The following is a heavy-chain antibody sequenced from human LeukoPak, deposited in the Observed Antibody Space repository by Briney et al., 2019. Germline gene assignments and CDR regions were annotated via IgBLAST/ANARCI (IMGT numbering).Heavy chain of an antibody. V-gene: IGHV4-39*07. CDR1: GGSISSSSYY. D-gene: IGHD1-26*01. CDR3: AREGARWEPSFSAFDI. CDR2: IYYSGST. J-gene: IGHJ3*02. Sequence: SETLSLTCTVSGGSISSSSYYWGWIRQPPGKGLEWIVSIYYSGSTYYNPTLKSRVTISVDTSKNQFSLKLSSVTAADTAVYYCAREGARWEPSFSAFDIWGQGTMVTVSS.